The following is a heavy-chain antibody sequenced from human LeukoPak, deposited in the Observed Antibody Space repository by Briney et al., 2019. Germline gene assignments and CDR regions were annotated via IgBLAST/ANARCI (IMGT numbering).Heavy chain of an antibody. J-gene: IGHJ4*02. Sequence: PGRSLRLSCAASGFTFSNYAMHWVRQAPGKGLEWVSITSYDGNRKYYADSVKGRFTISRDNSKNTLYLQMNSLRAEDTAVYYCAKGGYYYDSSGPPGDYWGQGTLVTVSS. V-gene: IGHV3-30-3*01. CDR2: TSYDGNRK. CDR1: GFTFSNYA. CDR3: AKGGYYYDSSGPPGDY. D-gene: IGHD3-22*01.